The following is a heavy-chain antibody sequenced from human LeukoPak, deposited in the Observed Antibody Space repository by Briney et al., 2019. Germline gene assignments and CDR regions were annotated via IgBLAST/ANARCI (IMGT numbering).Heavy chain of an antibody. CDR3: ARGGFLAAAADG. CDR1: GYTFTSYD. V-gene: IGHV1-8*01. D-gene: IGHD6-13*01. J-gene: IGHJ4*02. Sequence: ASVKVSCKASGYTFTSYDINWVRQATGQGLEWMGWMNPNSGNTGYAQKFQGRVTITRNTSISTAYMELSSLRSEDTAVYYCARGGFLAAAADGWGQGTLVTVSS. CDR2: MNPNSGNT.